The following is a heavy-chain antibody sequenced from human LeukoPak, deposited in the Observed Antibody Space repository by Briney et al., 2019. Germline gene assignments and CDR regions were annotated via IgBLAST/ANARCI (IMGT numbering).Heavy chain of an antibody. CDR1: GGSISSYY. CDR3: ARRSGSGYYFFDY. V-gene: IGHV4-59*05. Sequence: SETLSLTCTVSGGSISSYYWSWIRQPPGKGLEWIGSISYSGSMYYNPSLKSRVTISVDTSKNQFSLKLSSVTAADTAVYYCARRSGSGYYFFDYWGQGTLVTVSS. CDR2: ISYSGSM. D-gene: IGHD3-22*01. J-gene: IGHJ4*02.